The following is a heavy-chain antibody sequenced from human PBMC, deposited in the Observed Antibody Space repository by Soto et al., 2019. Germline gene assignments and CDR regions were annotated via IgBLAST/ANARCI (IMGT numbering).Heavy chain of an antibody. CDR2: IHYSGIT. V-gene: IGHV4-59*01. D-gene: IGHD2-21*01. CDR3: ARGRNSRTEYCGTDSCAWFDP. CDR1: GGPFSSYY. Sequence: SVTLSLPCTVSGGPFSSYYWPWVRQPQGKGLEWIGYIHYSGITNYSPSLKSAGTISIDTSKNQFSLNLNSVTAADTAVYYCARGRNSRTEYCGTDSCAWFDPWGQGTLVTDSS. J-gene: IGHJ5*02.